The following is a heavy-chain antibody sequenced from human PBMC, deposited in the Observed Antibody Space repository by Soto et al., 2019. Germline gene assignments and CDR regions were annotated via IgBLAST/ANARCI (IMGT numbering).Heavy chain of an antibody. CDR1: GGSISSGDYY. V-gene: IGHV4-30-4*01. CDR3: ARERPDGARLDP. Sequence: QVQLQESGPGLVKPSQTLSLTCTVSGGSISSGDYYWSWIRQPPRKGLEWIGYINYSGSTSFNPSLKSRVTSTVDTSKNKFSLKLSSVTAADTAVYYCARERPDGARLDPWGQGTLVTASS. J-gene: IGHJ5*02. CDR2: INYSGST. D-gene: IGHD6-6*01.